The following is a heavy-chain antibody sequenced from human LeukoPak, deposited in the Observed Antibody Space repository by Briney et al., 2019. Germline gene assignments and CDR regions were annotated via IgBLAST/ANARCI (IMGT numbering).Heavy chain of an antibody. J-gene: IGHJ6*02. CDR1: GFTFSSYW. CDR3: ARGGGFDV. D-gene: IGHD2-15*01. Sequence: PGGSLRLSCAASGFTFSSYWMNWARQAPGKGREWVASINHTGTVNYYVDSVKGRFTISRDNAKNSLYLQKTTLRAEDTAVYFCARGGGFDVWGQGATVTVSS. CDR2: INHTGTVN. V-gene: IGHV3-7*03.